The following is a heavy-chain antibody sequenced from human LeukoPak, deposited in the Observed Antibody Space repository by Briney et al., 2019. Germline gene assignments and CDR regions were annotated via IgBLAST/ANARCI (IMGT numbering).Heavy chain of an antibody. CDR2: INPSGGST. Sequence: ASVKVSCKASGYTFTGYYMHWVRQAPGQGLEWMGIINPSGGSTSYAQKFQGRVTMTRDTSTSTVYMELSSLRSEDTAVYYCARVAVGYSSGWYRGDFQHWGQGTLVTVSS. CDR3: ARVAVGYSSGWYRGDFQH. CDR1: GYTFTGYY. V-gene: IGHV1-46*01. J-gene: IGHJ1*01. D-gene: IGHD6-19*01.